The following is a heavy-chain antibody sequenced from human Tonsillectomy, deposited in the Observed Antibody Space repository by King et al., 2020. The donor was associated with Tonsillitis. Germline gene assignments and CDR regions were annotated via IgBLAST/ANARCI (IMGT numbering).Heavy chain of an antibody. Sequence: HVQLVESGGGVVQPGRSLRLSCAASGFTFSTYCMHWVRQAPGKGLEWVAVISYDGSNKYYADSVKGRFTISRDNSKNTLYLQTNSLRAEDTAVYYCAKDRGISSSSGLDYWGQGTLVTVSS. V-gene: IGHV3-30*18. CDR2: ISYDGSNK. CDR1: GFTFSTYC. D-gene: IGHD6-13*01. CDR3: AKDRGISSSSGLDY. J-gene: IGHJ4*02.